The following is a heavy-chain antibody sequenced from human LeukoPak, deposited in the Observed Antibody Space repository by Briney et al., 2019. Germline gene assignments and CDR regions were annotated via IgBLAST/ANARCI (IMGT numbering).Heavy chain of an antibody. V-gene: IGHV3-23*01. CDR2: ISGSGGST. D-gene: IGHD3-22*01. CDR1: GFTFSNAW. CDR3: AAGYYYDSSGYFDY. J-gene: IGHJ4*02. Sequence: PGGSLRLSCAASGFTFSNAWMSWVCQAPGKGLEWVSAISGSGGSTYYADSVKGRFTISRDNSKNTLYLQMNSLRAEDTAVYYCAAGYYYDSSGYFDYWGQGTLVTVSS.